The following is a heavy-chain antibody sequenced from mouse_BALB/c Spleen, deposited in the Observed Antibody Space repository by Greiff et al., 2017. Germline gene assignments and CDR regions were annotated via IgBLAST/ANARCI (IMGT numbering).Heavy chain of an antibody. J-gene: IGHJ4*01. CDR3: ARGTTSYAMDY. V-gene: IGHV1-5*01. Sequence: VQLQQSGTVLARPGASVKMSCKASGYTFTSYWMHWVKQRPGQGLEWIGAIYPGNSDTSYNQKFKGKAKLTAVTSTSTAYMELSSLTSEDSAVYFCARGTTSYAMDYWGQGTSVTVSS. CDR1: GYTFTSYW. D-gene: IGHD3-3*01. CDR2: IYPGNSDT.